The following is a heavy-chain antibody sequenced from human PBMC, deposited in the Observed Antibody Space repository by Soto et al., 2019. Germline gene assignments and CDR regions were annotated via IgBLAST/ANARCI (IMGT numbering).Heavy chain of an antibody. CDR1: GGSISSGGYY. J-gene: IGHJ6*02. V-gene: IGHV4-31*03. Sequence: PSETLSLTCTVPGGSISSGGYYWSWIRQHPGKGLEWIGYIYYSGSTYYNPSLKSRVTISVDTSKNQFSLKLSSVTAADTAVYYCARGAEYYYYGMDVWGQGTTVTVSS. CDR3: ARGAEYYYYGMDV. CDR2: IYYSGST.